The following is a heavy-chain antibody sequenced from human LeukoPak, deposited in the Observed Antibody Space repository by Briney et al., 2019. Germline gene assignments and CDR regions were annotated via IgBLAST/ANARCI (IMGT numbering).Heavy chain of an antibody. D-gene: IGHD5-24*01. CDR1: GYTFTSYD. CDR3: ARSEGDGYPVAFDI. J-gene: IGHJ3*02. V-gene: IGHV1-8*01. CDR2: MNPNSGNT. Sequence: GASVKVSCKASGYTFTSYDINWVRRATGQGLEWMGWMNPNSGNTGYAQKFQGRVTMTRNTSISTAYMELSSLRSEDTAVYYCARSEGDGYPVAFDIWGQGTMVTVSS.